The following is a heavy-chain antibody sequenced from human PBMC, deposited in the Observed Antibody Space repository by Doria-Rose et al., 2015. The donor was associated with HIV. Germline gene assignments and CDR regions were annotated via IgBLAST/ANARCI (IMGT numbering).Heavy chain of an antibody. CDR2: ILTDDER. Sequence: SGPVLVKPTETLTLTCTVSGVSLSSPGMGVSWIRQPPGKALEWLAIILTDDERSYNTSLKSRLTISWGTCKGQVVLTMTDMDPVDTATYYCARIKSSRWYHKYYFDFWGQGTLVIVSA. D-gene: IGHD6-13*01. CDR1: GVSLSSPGMG. V-gene: IGHV2-26*01. J-gene: IGHJ4*02. CDR3: ARIKSSRWYHKYYFDF.